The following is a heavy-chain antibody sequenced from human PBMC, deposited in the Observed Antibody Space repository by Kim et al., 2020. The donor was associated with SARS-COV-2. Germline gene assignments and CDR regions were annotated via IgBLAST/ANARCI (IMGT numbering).Heavy chain of an antibody. Sequence: SVKGRFTISRENAKNSLYLQMNSLRAGDTAVYYCARGISGSYEDYYGMDVWGQGTTVTVSS. J-gene: IGHJ6*02. CDR3: ARGISGSYEDYYGMDV. D-gene: IGHD1-26*01. V-gene: IGHV3-13*01.